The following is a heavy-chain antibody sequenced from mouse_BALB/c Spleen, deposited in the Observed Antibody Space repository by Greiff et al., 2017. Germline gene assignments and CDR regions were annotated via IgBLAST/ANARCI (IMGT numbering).Heavy chain of an antibody. Sequence: DVMLVESGGGLVKPGGSLKLSCAASGFTFSSYAMSWVRQTPEKRLEWVATISSGGSYTYYPDSVKGRFTISRDNAKNTLYLQMSSLRSEDTAMYYCARHGDDGYYFDYWGQGTTLTVSS. D-gene: IGHD2-3*01. J-gene: IGHJ2*01. CDR1: GFTFSSYA. V-gene: IGHV5-9-3*01. CDR2: ISSGGSYT. CDR3: ARHGDDGYYFDY.